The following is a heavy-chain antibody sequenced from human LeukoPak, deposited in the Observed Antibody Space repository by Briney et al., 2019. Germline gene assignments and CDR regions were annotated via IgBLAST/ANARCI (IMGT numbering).Heavy chain of an antibody. Sequence: GGSLRFSCAASGFTFSSYWMMWLRQAPGKGLEWVANIRQDGSEKNYVDSVKGRFTISRDNAKISLYLQMNSLRAEDTAVYYCATDRKVGTWDPRFGYWGQGTLVTVSS. CDR2: IRQDGSEK. D-gene: IGHD4-23*01. CDR1: GFTFSSYW. CDR3: ATDRKVGTWDPRFGY. J-gene: IGHJ4*02. V-gene: IGHV3-7*01.